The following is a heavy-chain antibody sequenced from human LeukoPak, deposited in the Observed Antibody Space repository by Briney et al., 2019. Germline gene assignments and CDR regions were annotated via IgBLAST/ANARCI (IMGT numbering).Heavy chain of an antibody. V-gene: IGHV3-53*01. CDR1: GFSVDGNY. D-gene: IGHD2-15*01. CDR3: AKAPVTTCSGAYCYPFDY. CDR2: ISVSGNT. Sequence: GGSLRLSCAASGFSVDGNYMSWVRQAPGKGLEWVSAISVSGNTYHADSVKGRFTISRDSYKNTLYLQMNSLRAEDAAVYYCAKAPVTTCSGAYCYPFDYWGQGTLVTVSS. J-gene: IGHJ4*02.